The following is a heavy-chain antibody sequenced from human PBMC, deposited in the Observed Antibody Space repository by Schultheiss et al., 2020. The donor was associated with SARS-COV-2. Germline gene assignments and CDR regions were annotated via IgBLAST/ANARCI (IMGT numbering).Heavy chain of an antibody. CDR3: ARDGYGSGWANWFDT. CDR2: ISSSSSYI. V-gene: IGHV3-21*01. Sequence: GESLKISCAASGFTFSSYSMNWVRQAPGKGLEWVSSISSSSSYIYYADSVKGRFTISRDNSKNTLYLQMNSLRAEDTAVYYCARDGYGSGWANWFDTWGQGTLVTVSS. J-gene: IGHJ5*02. CDR1: GFTFSSYS. D-gene: IGHD6-19*01.